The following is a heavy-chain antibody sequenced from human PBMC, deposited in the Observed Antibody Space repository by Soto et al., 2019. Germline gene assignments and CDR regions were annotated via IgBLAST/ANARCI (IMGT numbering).Heavy chain of an antibody. CDR2: IYTSGST. CDR3: ARGGQLLYNYYYYGMDV. Sequence: SETLSLTCTVSGGSISSYYWSWIRQPAGKGLEWIGRIYTSGSTNYNPSLKSRVTMSVDTSKNQFSLKLSSVTAADTAVYYCARGGQLLYNYYYYGMDVWGQGTTVTVS. V-gene: IGHV4-4*07. J-gene: IGHJ6*02. D-gene: IGHD2-2*02. CDR1: GGSISSYY.